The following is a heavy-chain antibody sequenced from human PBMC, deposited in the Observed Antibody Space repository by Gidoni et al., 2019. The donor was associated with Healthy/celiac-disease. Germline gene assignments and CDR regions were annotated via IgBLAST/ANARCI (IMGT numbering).Heavy chain of an antibody. CDR2: FDPEDGET. D-gene: IGHD3-9*01. V-gene: IGHV1-24*01. Sequence: QVQLVQSGAEVKKPGASVQVSCKAPGKGLEWMGGFDPEDGETIYAQKFQGRVTMTEDTSTDTAYMELSSLRSEDTAVYYWATVHYDILTGYSRHYYYYGMDVWGQGTTVTVSS. CDR3: ATVHYDILTGYSRHYYYYGMDV. J-gene: IGHJ6*02.